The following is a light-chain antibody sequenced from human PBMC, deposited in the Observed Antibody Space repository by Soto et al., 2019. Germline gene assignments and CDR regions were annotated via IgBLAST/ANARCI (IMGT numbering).Light chain of an antibody. CDR2: GAS. Sequence: DIVMTQSPATLSVAPVERVTFSCRASQGVSRKLAWYQHKPGQAPRLLISGASTGATGIPSRFSGSGSGPEFTLTINSLQPDDFATYYCQQYNSYSPTCGQGTKGDIK. CDR3: QQYNSYSPT. V-gene: IGKV3-15*01. J-gene: IGKJ1*01. CDR1: QGVSRK.